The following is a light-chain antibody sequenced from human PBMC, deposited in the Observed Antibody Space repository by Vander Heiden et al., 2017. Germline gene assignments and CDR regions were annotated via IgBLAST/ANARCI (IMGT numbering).Light chain of an antibody. Sequence: EIVMTQSPATLSVSLGERATLSCRASQSVGSNLAWYQQKPGQAPRLLIFGTSSRVTGIPARFSGSGSGTEFTLTISSLQSEDFAIYHCQQYNNWPPYTFGQGTKLELK. CDR1: QSVGSN. CDR2: GTS. CDR3: QQYNNWPPYT. V-gene: IGKV3-15*01. J-gene: IGKJ2*01.